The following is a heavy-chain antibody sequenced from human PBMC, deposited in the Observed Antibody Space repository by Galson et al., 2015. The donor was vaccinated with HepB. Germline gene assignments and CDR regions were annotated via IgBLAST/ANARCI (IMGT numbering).Heavy chain of an antibody. J-gene: IGHJ5*02. V-gene: IGHV6-1*01. CDR3: ARGVYASGSLGGFDP. D-gene: IGHD3-10*01. CDR2: TFYRSKWSN. CDR1: GDSVSSYTAA. Sequence: CAISGDSVSSYTAAWNWIRQSPSRGLEWLGRTFYRSKWSNDYAASVRGRITINPDTSKNQFSLQVNSVTPEDTAVYYCARGVYASGSLGGFDPWGQGTLVIVSS.